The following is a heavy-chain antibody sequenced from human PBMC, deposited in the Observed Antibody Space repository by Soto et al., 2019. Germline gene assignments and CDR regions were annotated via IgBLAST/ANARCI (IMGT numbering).Heavy chain of an antibody. Sequence: PSETLSLTCTVSGGSITSYYWSWIRQPPGKGLEWIAYIYYRVSNTYNPSLESRVTMSVDTSKNQFSLNLSSVTAADTAVYYCARNTHTTSNYFDYWGHGTLVTVSS. J-gene: IGHJ4*01. V-gene: IGHV4-59*01. CDR1: GGSITSYY. D-gene: IGHD2-2*01. CDR3: ARNTHTTSNYFDY. CDR2: IYYRVSN.